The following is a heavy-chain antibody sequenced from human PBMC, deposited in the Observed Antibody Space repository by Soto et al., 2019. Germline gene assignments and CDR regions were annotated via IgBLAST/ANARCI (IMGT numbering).Heavy chain of an antibody. D-gene: IGHD3-3*01. CDR2: INHSGST. CDR3: ARARKKYYDFWSGYNWFDP. J-gene: IGHJ5*02. V-gene: IGHV4-34*01. Sequence: LSLTCAVYGGSFSGYYWSWIRQPPGKGLEWIGEINHSGSTNYNPSLKSRVTISVDTSKNQFSLKLSSVTAADTAVYYCARARKKYYDFWSGYNWFDPWGQGTLVTVSS. CDR1: GGSFSGYY.